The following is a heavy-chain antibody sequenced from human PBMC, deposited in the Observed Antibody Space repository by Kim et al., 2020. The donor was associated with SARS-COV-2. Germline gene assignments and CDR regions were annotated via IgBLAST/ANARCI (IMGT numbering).Heavy chain of an antibody. D-gene: IGHD1-7*01. CDR3: ARDNNWNSPRDY. V-gene: IGHV4-4*07. Sequence: NSNPSLKSRVTMSVDTSKNQFSLKLSSVTAADPAVYYCARDNNWNSPRDYWGQGTLVTVSS. J-gene: IGHJ4*02.